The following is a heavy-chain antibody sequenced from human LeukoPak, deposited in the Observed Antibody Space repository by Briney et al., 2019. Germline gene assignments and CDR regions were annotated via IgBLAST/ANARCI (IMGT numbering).Heavy chain of an antibody. D-gene: IGHD2-2*01. CDR1: GFIFSSYA. CDR3: AKGPYQLPLDY. V-gene: IGHV3-23*01. CDR2: ISGSGGST. Sequence: GGSLRLSCAVSGFIFSSYAMSWVRQAPGKGLEWISAISGSGGSTYYADSEKGRFTISRDNSKNTLYLQMNSLRAEDTAVYYCAKGPYQLPLDYWGQGTLVTVSS. J-gene: IGHJ4*02.